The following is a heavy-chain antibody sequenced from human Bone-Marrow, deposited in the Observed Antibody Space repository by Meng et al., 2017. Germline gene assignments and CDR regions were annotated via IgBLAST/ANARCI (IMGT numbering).Heavy chain of an antibody. J-gene: IGHJ4*02. CDR1: GFTFSSYA. CDR3: ARDGTFAAIARTFDY. V-gene: IGHV3-23*01. CDR2: ISGSGGST. Sequence: GGSLRLSCAASGFTFSSYAMSWVRQAPGKGLEWVSAISGSGGSTSYAQKFQGRVTMTRDTSTSTVYMELSSLRSEDTAVYYCARDGTFAAIARTFDYWGQGTLVTVSS. D-gene: IGHD2-2*01.